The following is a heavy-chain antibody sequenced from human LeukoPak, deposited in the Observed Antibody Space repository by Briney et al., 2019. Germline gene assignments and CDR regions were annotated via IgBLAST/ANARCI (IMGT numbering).Heavy chain of an antibody. J-gene: IGHJ4*02. CDR1: GGSISSYY. D-gene: IGHD3-3*01. Sequence: SETLSLTCTVSGGSISSYYWSWIRQPAGKGLEWIGRIYTSGSTNYNPSLKSRVTMSVDTSKSQFSLKLSSVTAADTAAYYCARDLSDFWSGYHDYWGQGTLVTVSS. V-gene: IGHV4-4*07. CDR3: ARDLSDFWSGYHDY. CDR2: IYTSGST.